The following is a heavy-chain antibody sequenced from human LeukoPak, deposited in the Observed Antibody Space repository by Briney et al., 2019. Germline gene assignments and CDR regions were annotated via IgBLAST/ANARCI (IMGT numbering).Heavy chain of an antibody. J-gene: IGHJ4*02. CDR1: GYTFTSYG. Sequence: ASVKVSCKASGYTFTSYGISWVRQAPGQGLEWMGWISAYNGNTNHAQKFQGRVTMTTDTSTSTACMELRSLRSDDTAVYYCARGPYYDFWSGYYTEYYFDHWGQGTLVTVSS. D-gene: IGHD3-3*01. V-gene: IGHV1-18*01. CDR2: ISAYNGNT. CDR3: ARGPYYDFWSGYYTEYYFDH.